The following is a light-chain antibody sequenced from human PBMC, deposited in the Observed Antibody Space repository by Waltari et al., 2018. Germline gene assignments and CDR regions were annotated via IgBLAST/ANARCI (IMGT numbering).Light chain of an antibody. J-gene: IGKJ1*01. CDR1: QNIGIY. Sequence: DIQMTQSPSSLSASVGDRVTMTCRASQNIGIYLNWYQQKPGKAPKLLIYAASSLQSGVPSRFSGSGSATDFTLTISSLQPEDFATYYCQQSHNTPWTFGQGTKVEIK. CDR2: AAS. V-gene: IGKV1-39*01. CDR3: QQSHNTPWT.